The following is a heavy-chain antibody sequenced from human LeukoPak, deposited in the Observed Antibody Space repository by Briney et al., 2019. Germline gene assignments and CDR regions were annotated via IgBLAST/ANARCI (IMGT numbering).Heavy chain of an antibody. CDR2: IYTSGST. D-gene: IGHD2-15*01. CDR3: ARDRLGYCSGGSCYLGYYFDY. J-gene: IGHJ4*02. Sequence: SETLSLTCAAYGGSFSGYYWSWIRQPAGKGLEWIARIYTSGSTNYNPSLKRRVTMSVDTSKNQFSLKLSSVTAADTAVYYCARDRLGYCSGGSCYLGYYFDYWGQGTLVTVSS. CDR1: GGSFSGYY. V-gene: IGHV4-4*07.